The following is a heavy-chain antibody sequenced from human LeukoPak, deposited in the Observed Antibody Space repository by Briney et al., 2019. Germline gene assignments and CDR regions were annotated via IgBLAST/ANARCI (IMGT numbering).Heavy chain of an antibody. CDR3: ASDIVVVPAATDPYYYYGMDV. Sequence: KASETLSLTCTVSGGSISSGDYYWSWIRQPPGKGLEWIGYIYYSGSTYYNPSLKSRVTISVDTSKSQFSLKLSSVTAADTAVYYCASDIVVVPAATDPYYYYGMDVWGQGTTVTVSS. J-gene: IGHJ6*02. CDR1: GGSISSGDYY. D-gene: IGHD2-2*01. CDR2: IYYSGST. V-gene: IGHV4-30-4*01.